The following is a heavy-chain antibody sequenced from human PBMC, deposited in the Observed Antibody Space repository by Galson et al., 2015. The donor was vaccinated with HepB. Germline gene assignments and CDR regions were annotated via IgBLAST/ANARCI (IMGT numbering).Heavy chain of an antibody. Sequence: PLRLSCAASGFTFRSYGMHWVRQAPGKGLEWVAVISDDGSNKYYADSVKGRFTISRDNSKNTLYLQMNSLRAEDTAVYYCAKDGGSKYDFWSARIGGFDYWGQGTLVTVSS. V-gene: IGHV3-30*18. D-gene: IGHD3-3*01. CDR1: GFTFRSYG. CDR3: AKDGGSKYDFWSARIGGFDY. CDR2: ISDDGSNK. J-gene: IGHJ4*02.